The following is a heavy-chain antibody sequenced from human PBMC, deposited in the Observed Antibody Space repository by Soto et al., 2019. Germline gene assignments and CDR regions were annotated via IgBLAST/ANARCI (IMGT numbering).Heavy chain of an antibody. CDR2: IWDDGSKE. Sequence: QVLLVESGGGVVQPGRSLRLSCAASGFRFSTYAMYWVRQAPGKALEWVGMIWDDGSKEKYADSVKGRFTVSRDNSKTRLYLQKNSTRAEDTAVYYGAGVVDGHYYGMDVWGQGTTVTVCS. D-gene: IGHD5-12*01. CDR3: AGVVDGHYYGMDV. CDR1: GFRFSTYA. J-gene: IGHJ6*02. V-gene: IGHV3-33*01.